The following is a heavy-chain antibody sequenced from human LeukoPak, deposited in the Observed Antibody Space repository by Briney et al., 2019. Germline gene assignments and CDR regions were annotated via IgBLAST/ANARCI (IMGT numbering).Heavy chain of an antibody. V-gene: IGHV4-59*08. CDR3: ARHGGSDAFDI. D-gene: IGHD2-15*01. CDR2: IYYSGST. J-gene: IGHJ3*02. Sequence: PSETLSLTCTVSGGSISSYYWSWIRQPPGKGLEWIGYIYYSGSTNYNPSLNSRVTIPVDTSKNQFSLKLSSVTAADTAVYYCARHGGSDAFDIWGQGTMVTVSS. CDR1: GGSISSYY.